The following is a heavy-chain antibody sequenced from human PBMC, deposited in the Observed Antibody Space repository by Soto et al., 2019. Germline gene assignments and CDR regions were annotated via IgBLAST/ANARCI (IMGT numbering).Heavy chain of an antibody. CDR2: ISYDGSTE. D-gene: IGHD2-2*03. Sequence: QVQLVESGGGVVQPGRSLRLSCAASGFTFNSYAMNWVRQAPGKGLEWVSVISYDGSTEYYADSVRGRFTISRDNSKNTLDLQMKSLMAEATAVYYCARIWVDIVVVRIPSAWGVTDNWGPGTLVTVSS. CDR1: GFTFNSYA. J-gene: IGHJ4*02. V-gene: IGHV3-30*04. CDR3: ARIWVDIVVVRIPSAWGVTDN.